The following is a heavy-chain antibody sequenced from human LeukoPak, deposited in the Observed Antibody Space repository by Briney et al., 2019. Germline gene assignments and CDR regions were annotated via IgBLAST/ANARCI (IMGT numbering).Heavy chain of an antibody. D-gene: IGHD5-12*01. CDR2: ISSSGSTI. J-gene: IGHJ4*02. CDR1: GFTFSSYE. V-gene: IGHV3-48*03. CDR3: ARVSPRGYSGYREDHYFDY. Sequence: GGSLRLSCAASGFTFSSYEMNWVRQAPGKGLEWVSHISSSGSTIYYADSVKGRFTISRDNAKNSLYLQMNSLRAEDTAVYYCARVSPRGYSGYREDHYFDYWGQGTLVTVSS.